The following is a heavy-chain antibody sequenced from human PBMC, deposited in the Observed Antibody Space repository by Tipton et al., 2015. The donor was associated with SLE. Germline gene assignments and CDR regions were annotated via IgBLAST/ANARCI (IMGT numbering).Heavy chain of an antibody. D-gene: IGHD3-10*01. Sequence: TLSLTCTVSGGSISSDGYYWSWIRQPAGKGLEWVGHIYSSGSIKYNPSLKSRVSISGDTSRNQLSLRLSSVTVADTAVYYCARSSWFRGTYYYYMDVWGTGATVTVSS. CDR3: ARSSWFRGTYYYYMDV. CDR1: GGSISSDGYY. CDR2: IYSSGSI. V-gene: IGHV4-61*09. J-gene: IGHJ6*03.